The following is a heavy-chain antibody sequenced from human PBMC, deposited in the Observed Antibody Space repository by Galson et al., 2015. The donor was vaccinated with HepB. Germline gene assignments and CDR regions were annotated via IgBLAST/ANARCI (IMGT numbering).Heavy chain of an antibody. CDR1: GFTFSSYA. CDR2: ISYDGSNK. CDR3: AREEIHSGYPLDY. V-gene: IGHV3-30-3*01. D-gene: IGHD3-22*01. J-gene: IGHJ4*02. Sequence: LRLSCAASGFTFSSYAMHWVRQAPGKGLEWVAVISYDGSNKYYADSVKGRFTISRDNSKNTLYLQMNSLRAEDTAVYYCAREEIHSGYPLDYWGQGTLVTVSS.